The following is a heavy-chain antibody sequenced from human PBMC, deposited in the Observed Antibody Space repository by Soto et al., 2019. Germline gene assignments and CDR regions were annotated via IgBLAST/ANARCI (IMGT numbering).Heavy chain of an antibody. V-gene: IGHV3-53*01. J-gene: IGHJ6*02. Sequence: EVQLVESGGGLIQPGGSLRLSCAASGFRDSSDYMSWVRQAPGKGLEWVAVIYTIGSTYYAGSVKGRFTISRDTSRNTLYLQMSILRAEDTAVYFCAKTTNYYYSLDVWGQATTVSVSS. CDR3: AKTTNYYYSLDV. CDR1: GFRDSSDY. CDR2: IYTIGST. D-gene: IGHD2-8*01.